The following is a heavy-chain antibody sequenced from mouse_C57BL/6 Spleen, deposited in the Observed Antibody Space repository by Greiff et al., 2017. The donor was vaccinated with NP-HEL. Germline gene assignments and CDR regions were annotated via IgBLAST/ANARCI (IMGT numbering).Heavy chain of an antibody. V-gene: IGHV1-15*01. J-gene: IGHJ2*01. D-gene: IGHD1-1*01. CDR2: IDPETGGT. Sequence: QVQLQQSGAELVRPGASVTLSCKASGYTFTDYEMHWVKQTPVHGLEWIGAIDPETGGTAYNQKFKGKAILTADKSSSTAYMELRSLTSEDSAVYYCTRRDTTVVSFDYWGQGTTFTVSS. CDR3: TRRDTTVVSFDY. CDR1: GYTFTDYE.